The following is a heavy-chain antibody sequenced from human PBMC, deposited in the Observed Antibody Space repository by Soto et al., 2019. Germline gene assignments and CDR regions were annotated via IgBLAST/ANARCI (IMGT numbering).Heavy chain of an antibody. CDR2: IDWDDDK. Sequence: QSGPTLVNPTQTLTLTCTFSGFSLSTSGMCVSWIRQPPGKALEWLALIDWDDDKYYSTSLKTRLTISKDTSKNQVVLTMTNMDPVDTATYYCARIRFGPPKDYFDYWGQGTLVTVSS. J-gene: IGHJ4*02. D-gene: IGHD3-10*01. CDR1: GFSLSTSGMC. V-gene: IGHV2-70*01. CDR3: ARIRFGPPKDYFDY.